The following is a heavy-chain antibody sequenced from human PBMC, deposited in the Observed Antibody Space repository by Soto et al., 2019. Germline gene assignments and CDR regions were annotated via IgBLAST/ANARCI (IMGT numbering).Heavy chain of an antibody. D-gene: IGHD2-15*01. CDR3: ALTRCCSGGSCRFDY. V-gene: IGHV3-74*01. Sequence: GGSLRLSCAASGFTFSSYWMHWVRQAPGKGLVWVSRINSDGSSTSYADSVKGRFTISRDNAKNTLYLQMNSLSAEDTAVYYCALTRCCSGGSCRFDYWGQGTLVTVSS. J-gene: IGHJ4*02. CDR1: GFTFSSYW. CDR2: INSDGSST.